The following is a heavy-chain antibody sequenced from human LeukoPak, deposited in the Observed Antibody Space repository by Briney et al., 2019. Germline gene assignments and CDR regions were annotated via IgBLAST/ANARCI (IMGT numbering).Heavy chain of an antibody. CDR2: ISSSGDNT. Sequence: GGSLRLSCAASGFTFSNYAMSWVRQAPGKGLEWVSTISSSGDNTHYADSVKGRFTISRDNSKNTLYLQMNTLRAEDTAIFYCARRGWQINFDYWGQGTLVTVSS. J-gene: IGHJ4*02. V-gene: IGHV3-23*01. D-gene: IGHD2-15*01. CDR1: GFTFSNYA. CDR3: ARRGWQINFDY.